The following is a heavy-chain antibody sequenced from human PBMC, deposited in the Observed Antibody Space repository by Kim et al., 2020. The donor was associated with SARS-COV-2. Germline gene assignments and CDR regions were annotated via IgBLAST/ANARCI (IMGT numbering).Heavy chain of an antibody. D-gene: IGHD3-22*01. J-gene: IGHJ4*02. V-gene: IGHV4-4*02. CDR1: GGSISSSNW. Sequence: SETLSLTCAVSGGSISSSNWWSWLRQPPGKGLEGIGEIYHSGGTNYNPSLKSRVTISVDKSKNQFSLKLSSVTAADTAVYYCSTVGEYYYDSGGYYSHYDYWGQGTLVTVSS. CDR2: IYHSGGT. CDR3: STVGEYYYDSGGYYSHYDY.